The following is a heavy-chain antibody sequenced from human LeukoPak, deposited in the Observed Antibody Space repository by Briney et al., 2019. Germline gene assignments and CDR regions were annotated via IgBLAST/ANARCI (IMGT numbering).Heavy chain of an antibody. CDR2: IGHTGTDR. J-gene: IGHJ4*02. CDR3: ATETIGRHYDY. CDR1: GFTFSSCG. V-gene: IGHV3-21*01. Sequence: GGSLRLSCAASGFTFSSCGFNWVRQAPGKGLEWVSSIGHTGTDRYYADSVRGRFTISRDNAKNSMYLQMDSLRDEDTAVYYCATETIGRHYDYWGQGTLLTVSS. D-gene: IGHD1-14*01.